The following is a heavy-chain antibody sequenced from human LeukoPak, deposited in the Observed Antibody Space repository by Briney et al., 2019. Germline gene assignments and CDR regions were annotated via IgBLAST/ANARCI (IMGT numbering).Heavy chain of an antibody. CDR1: GGTFSSYA. V-gene: IGHV1-69*04. CDR3: ASLTYYYDSSGYYDY. J-gene: IGHJ4*02. CDR2: IIPILGIA. D-gene: IGHD3-22*01. Sequence: ASVKVSCKASGGTFSSYAISWVRQAPGQGLEWMGRIIPILGIANYAQKFQGRVTITADKSTSTAYMELSSLRSEDTAVYYCASLTYYYDSSGYYDYWGQGTLVTVSS.